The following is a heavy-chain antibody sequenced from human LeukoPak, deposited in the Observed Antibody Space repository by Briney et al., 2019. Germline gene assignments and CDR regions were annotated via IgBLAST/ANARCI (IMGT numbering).Heavy chain of an antibody. Sequence: ASVKVSCKASGYTFSGTGWYLYWLRQAPGQGLECIGWIHPNNGDTAYAQKFEGRVAMTRDTSISTAYMELRRLRPDDTAVYFCARDGPAQMVDLDYWGQGTLVTVSS. J-gene: IGHJ4*02. CDR1: GYTFSGTGWY. D-gene: IGHD3-10*01. CDR2: IHPNNGDT. V-gene: IGHV1-2*02. CDR3: ARDGPAQMVDLDY.